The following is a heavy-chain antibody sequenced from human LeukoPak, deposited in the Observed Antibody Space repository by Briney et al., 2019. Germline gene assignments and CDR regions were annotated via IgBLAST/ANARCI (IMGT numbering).Heavy chain of an antibody. J-gene: IGHJ4*02. V-gene: IGHV4-59*08. D-gene: IGHD3-22*01. CDR1: GGSISSYY. Sequence: PSETLSLTCTVSGGSISSYYWSWIRQPPGKGLEWIGYIYYSGSTNYNPSLKSRVTISVDTSKNQFSLQLSSVTAADTAVYYCARLDNSGYYTIYYWGQGTLVTVSS. CDR3: ARLDNSGYYTIYY. CDR2: IYYSGST.